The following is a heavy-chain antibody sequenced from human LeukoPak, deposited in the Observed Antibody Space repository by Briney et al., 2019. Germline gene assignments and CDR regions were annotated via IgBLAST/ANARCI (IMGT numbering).Heavy chain of an antibody. CDR2: IYYSGST. CDR3: ARTTDDAFDI. V-gene: IGHV4-59*01. Sequence: PSETLSLTCTVSGGSINSYYWSWIRQPPGKGLEWIGYIYYSGSTNYNPSLKSRVTISVDTSKNQFSLKLSSVTAADTAVYYCARTTDDAFDIWGQGTMVTVSS. CDR1: GGSINSYY. J-gene: IGHJ3*02. D-gene: IGHD1-1*01.